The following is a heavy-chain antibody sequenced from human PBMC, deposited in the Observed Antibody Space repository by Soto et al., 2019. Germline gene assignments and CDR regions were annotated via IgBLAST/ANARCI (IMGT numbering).Heavy chain of an antibody. CDR3: AGSGYYYVSDAFDI. J-gene: IGHJ3*02. D-gene: IGHD3-22*01. V-gene: IGHV6-1*01. Sequence: QTLSLTCAISGDSVSSNSAAWNWIRQSPSRSLEWLGRTYYRSKWYNDYAVSVKSRITINPDTSKNQFSLQLNSVTPEDTAVYYCAGSGYYYVSDAFDIWGQGTMVTVSS. CDR1: GDSVSSNSAA. CDR2: TYYRSKWYN.